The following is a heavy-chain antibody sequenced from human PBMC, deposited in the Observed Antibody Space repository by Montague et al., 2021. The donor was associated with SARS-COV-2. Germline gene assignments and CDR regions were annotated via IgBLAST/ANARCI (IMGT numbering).Heavy chain of an antibody. J-gene: IGHJ4*02. CDR1: GGSVSSGSYY. V-gene: IGHV4-61*01. CDR2: ICYSGST. Sequence: SETLSLTCTVSGGSVSSGSYYWSWIRQPPGKELEWIGYICYSGSTNYNPSLKSRVTISVDTSKNQFSLKLISVTAADTAVYYCARERLGYYDTSSYYNFDYWGQGALVTVSS. D-gene: IGHD3-22*01. CDR3: ARERLGYYDTSSYYNFDY.